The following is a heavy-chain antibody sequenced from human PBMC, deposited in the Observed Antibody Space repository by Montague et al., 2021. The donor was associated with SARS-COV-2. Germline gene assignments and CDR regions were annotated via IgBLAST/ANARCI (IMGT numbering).Heavy chain of an antibody. CDR3: ARTEYNWNDWFDP. V-gene: IGHV4-59*13. Sequence: SETLSLTCSVSSGSISSYYWSWIRQSPGKGLEWIGYIFHSGITDYNPSLKSRVTISVGMSKNQFSLQLNSVTAADSAVYYCARTEYNWNDWFDPWGQGTLVTVSS. D-gene: IGHD1-20*01. CDR2: IFHSGIT. J-gene: IGHJ5*02. CDR1: SGSISSYY.